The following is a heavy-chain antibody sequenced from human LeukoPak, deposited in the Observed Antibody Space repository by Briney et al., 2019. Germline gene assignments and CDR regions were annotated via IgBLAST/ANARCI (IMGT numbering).Heavy chain of an antibody. CDR1: GYPFTSYG. J-gene: IGHJ3*02. D-gene: IGHD6-6*01. V-gene: IGHV1-18*01. CDR3: ARGDSSSSADAFDM. CDR2: ISAYNDNT. Sequence: ASVKVSCKGSGYPFTSYGITWVRQAPGRGLEWMGWISAYNDNTHYAQNLLGRVTMTIDTSTNTAYMALRSLRSDDTAVYYCARGDSSSSADAFDMWGQGTLVTVSS.